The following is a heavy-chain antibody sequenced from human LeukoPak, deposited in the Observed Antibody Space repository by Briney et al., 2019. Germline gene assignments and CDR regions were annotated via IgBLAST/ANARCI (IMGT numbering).Heavy chain of an antibody. CDR2: IYTSGST. J-gene: IGHJ6*03. V-gene: IGHV4-61*02. CDR3: ARATPDYYYYYYMDV. CDR1: GGSISSGSYY. Sequence: SQTLSLTCTVSGGSISSGSYYWSWIRQPAGKGLEWIGRIYTSGSTNYNPSLKSRVTISVDTSKNQFSLKLSSVTAADTAVSYCARATPDYYYYYYMDVWGKGTTVTVSS.